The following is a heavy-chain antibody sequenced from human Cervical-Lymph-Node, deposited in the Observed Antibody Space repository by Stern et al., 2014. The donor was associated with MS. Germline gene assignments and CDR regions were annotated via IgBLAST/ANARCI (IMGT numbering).Heavy chain of an antibody. CDR1: GFSLSTSGVG. CDR3: VHLVSGTTQRWFGP. CDR2: VYLNDDK. D-gene: IGHD1-1*01. J-gene: IGHJ5*02. Sequence: QITLKESGPTLVTPTQTLTLTCTFSGFSLSTSGVGVGWIRQPPGKAPECLALVYLNDDKRYNTSLKTRLTLTKDTSKNQVVLTMTSMDPVDTATYYGVHLVSGTTQRWFGPWGQGTLVTVSS. V-gene: IGHV2-5*01.